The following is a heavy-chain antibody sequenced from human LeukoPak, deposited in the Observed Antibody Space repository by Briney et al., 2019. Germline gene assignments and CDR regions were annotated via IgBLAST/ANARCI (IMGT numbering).Heavy chain of an antibody. V-gene: IGHV4-59*01. CDR1: GGSISSYY. CDR2: IYYSGST. D-gene: IGHD3-16*01. J-gene: IGHJ5*02. Sequence: PSETLSLTCTVSGGSISSYYWSWIRQPPGKGLEWIGYIYYSGSTNYNPSLKSRVTISVDTSKNQFSLKLGSVTAADTAVYYCARDLGRGVLRSWGQGTLVTVS. CDR3: ARDLGRGVLRS.